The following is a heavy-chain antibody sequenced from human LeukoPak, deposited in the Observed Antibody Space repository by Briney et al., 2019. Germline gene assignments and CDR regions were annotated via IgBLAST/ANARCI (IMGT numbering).Heavy chain of an antibody. CDR1: RFTFRNNW. D-gene: IGHD3-16*01. CDR2: IKQDGSEK. V-gene: IGHV3-7*01. CDR3: VRGGWSLDL. Sequence: PGGSLRLSCAASRFTFRNNWMSWVRQPPGKGLEWVATIKQDGSEKYYVDSVKGRFTISRDNAENSLYLQMNSLKVDDTAVYYCVRGGWSLDLWGRGALVIVSS. J-gene: IGHJ2*01.